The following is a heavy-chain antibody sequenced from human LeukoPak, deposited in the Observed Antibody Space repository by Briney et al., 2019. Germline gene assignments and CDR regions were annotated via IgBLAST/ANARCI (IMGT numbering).Heavy chain of an antibody. Sequence: ASVKVSCKVSGYTLTDLSMHWVRQAPGKGLEWMGGFDPEDGETIYAQKFQGRVTMTEDTSTDTAYMELSSLRSEDTAVYYCATDLGATWNTADYWGQGTLVTVSS. J-gene: IGHJ4*02. CDR2: FDPEDGET. CDR1: GYTLTDLS. D-gene: IGHD1-26*01. CDR3: ATDLGATWNTADY. V-gene: IGHV1-24*01.